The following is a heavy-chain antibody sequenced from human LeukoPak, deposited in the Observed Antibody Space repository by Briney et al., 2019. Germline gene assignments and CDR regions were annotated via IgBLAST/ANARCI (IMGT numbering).Heavy chain of an antibody. CDR3: ARGSYGGWIRIARSITFDY. J-gene: IGHJ4*02. CDR2: MNPNSGNT. V-gene: IGHV1-8*01. CDR1: GYTFTSYD. D-gene: IGHD5-18*01. Sequence: GASVKVSCKASGYTFTSYDINWVRQATGQGLEWMGWMNPNSGNTGYAQKFQGRVTMTRNTSISTAYMELSSLRSEDTAVYYCARGSYGGWIRIARSITFDYWGQGTLVTVSS.